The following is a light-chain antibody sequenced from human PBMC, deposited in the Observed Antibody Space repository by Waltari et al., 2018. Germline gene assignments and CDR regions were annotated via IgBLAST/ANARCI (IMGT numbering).Light chain of an antibody. CDR1: QSVSTY. CDR3: PQRSNWSWK. Sequence: EIVFTQTPAPLSLSPGERATLSCRASQSVSTYLAWYQQKPGQAPSLLIFDASTRATGIPARCSGRGSGRDFTLTSSSLEPEDLAVYYCPQRSNWSWKFGQGTKVEIK. J-gene: IGKJ1*01. CDR2: DAS. V-gene: IGKV3-11*02.